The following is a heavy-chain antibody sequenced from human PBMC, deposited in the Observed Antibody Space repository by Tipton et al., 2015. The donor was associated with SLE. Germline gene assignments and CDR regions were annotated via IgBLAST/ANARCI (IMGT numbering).Heavy chain of an antibody. D-gene: IGHD6-19*01. CDR1: GFTFSNYV. Sequence: SLRLSCAASGFTFSNYVMAWVRQAPGKGLEWVAGISGSGHTTHYADSVKGRFTISRDNAKNSLYLQMNSLRAEDTAVYYCARDSGSSGWYAEDYWGQGTLVTVSS. CDR3: ARDSGSSGWYAEDY. CDR2: ISGSGHTT. V-gene: IGHV3-48*03. J-gene: IGHJ4*02.